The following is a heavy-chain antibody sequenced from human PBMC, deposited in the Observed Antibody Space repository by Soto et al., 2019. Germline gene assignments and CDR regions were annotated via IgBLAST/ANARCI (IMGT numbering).Heavy chain of an antibody. CDR2: ISSSSSTI. J-gene: IGHJ6*02. D-gene: IGHD1-26*01. V-gene: IGHV3-48*01. Sequence: GSLRLSCAASGFTFSTYSMNWVRQAPGKGLEWVSYISSSSSTIYYADSVKGRFTISRDNSKNTLYLQMNSLRAEDTAVYYCARDSGSYRVYGMDVWGQGTTVTVSS. CDR3: ARDSGSYRVYGMDV. CDR1: GFTFSTYS.